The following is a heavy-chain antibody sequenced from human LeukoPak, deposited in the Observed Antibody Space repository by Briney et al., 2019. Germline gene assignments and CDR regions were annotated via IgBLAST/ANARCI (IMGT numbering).Heavy chain of an antibody. Sequence: GASVKVSCKTSGYTFSDYYMHWVRQAPGQGLEWMGWINPNTGDTKYAQKFQGRVTMTRDTSISSGYVELSRLTSDDTAVYYCARKYDILIGHQNWFDPWGQGTLVTVSS. J-gene: IGHJ5*02. CDR1: GYTFSDYY. CDR3: ARKYDILIGHQNWFDP. D-gene: IGHD3-9*01. V-gene: IGHV1-2*02. CDR2: INPNTGDT.